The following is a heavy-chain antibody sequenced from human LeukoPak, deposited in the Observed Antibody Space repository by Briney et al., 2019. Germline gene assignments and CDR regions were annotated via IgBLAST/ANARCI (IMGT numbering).Heavy chain of an antibody. D-gene: IGHD6-19*01. V-gene: IGHV4-34*01. CDR3: ARGIAVAWYYYYGMDV. CDR2: INHSGST. CDR1: GGSFSGYY. Sequence: PSETLSLTCAVYGGSFSGYYWSWIRQPPGKGLEWIGEINHSGSTNYNPSLKSRVTISVDTSKNQFSLKLSSVTAADTAVYYCARGIAVAWYYYYGMDVWGQGTTVTVSS. J-gene: IGHJ6*02.